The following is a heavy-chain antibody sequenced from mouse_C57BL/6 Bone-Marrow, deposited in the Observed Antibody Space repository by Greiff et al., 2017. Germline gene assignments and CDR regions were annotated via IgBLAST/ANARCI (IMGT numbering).Heavy chain of an antibody. J-gene: IGHJ4*01. CDR3: AREEWQRGDYYAMDY. CDR2: INPNNGGT. CDR1: GYTFTDYY. Sequence: EVQLQQSGPELVKPGASVKISCKASGYTFTDYYMNWVKQSHGKSLEWIGDINPNNGGTSYNQKFKGKATLTVDKSSSTAYMELRSLTSEDSAVYYGAREEWQRGDYYAMDYWGQGTSVTVSS. V-gene: IGHV1-26*01.